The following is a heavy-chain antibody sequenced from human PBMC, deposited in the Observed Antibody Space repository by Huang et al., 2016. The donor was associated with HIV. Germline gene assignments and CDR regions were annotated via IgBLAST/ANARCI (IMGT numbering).Heavy chain of an antibody. CDR2: PSDDGRCK. CDR3: AKDQGQWLAYFDS. CDR1: GITFRNYA. Sequence: VRLVQSGGGVVQPGRSLRLPCAASGITFRNYAMHWVRKAPGKGLEWGAGPSDDGRCKYYVDSVSGRFIISKDNSNEALVLEMRSLKSEDTAVYFCAKDQGQWLAYFDSWGQGTLVTVSS. J-gene: IGHJ4*02. D-gene: IGHD6-19*01. V-gene: IGHV3-30*18.